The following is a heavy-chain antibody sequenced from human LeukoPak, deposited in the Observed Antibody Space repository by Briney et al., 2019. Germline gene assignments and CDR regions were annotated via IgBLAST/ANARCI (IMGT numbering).Heavy chain of an antibody. Sequence: PSETLSLTCTVSGGSISTSSFYWGWIRQPPGEGLEWIGSIYYTGSTYHNPSLKSRVTISVDTSKNQFSLKLSSVTAADTAVYYCARGGSWFDPWGQGTLVTVSS. CDR1: GGSISTSSFY. CDR2: IYYTGST. CDR3: ARGGSWFDP. D-gene: IGHD2-15*01. J-gene: IGHJ5*02. V-gene: IGHV4-39*07.